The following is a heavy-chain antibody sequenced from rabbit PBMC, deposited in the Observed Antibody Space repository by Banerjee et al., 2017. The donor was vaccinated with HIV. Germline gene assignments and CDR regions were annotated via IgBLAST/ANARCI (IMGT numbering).Heavy chain of an antibody. J-gene: IGHJ4*01. CDR1: GFSFSSTYW. V-gene: IGHV1S45*01. CDR2: IYAGSSGTT. D-gene: IGHD4-1*01. Sequence: GRSLTLTCTASGFSFSSTYWICWVRQAPGKGLEWIGCIYAGSSGTTYYASWAKGRFTISKTSSTTVTLQMTSLTAADTATYFCARDLAGVIGWNFNLRGPGTLVTVS. CDR3: ARDLAGVIGWNFNL.